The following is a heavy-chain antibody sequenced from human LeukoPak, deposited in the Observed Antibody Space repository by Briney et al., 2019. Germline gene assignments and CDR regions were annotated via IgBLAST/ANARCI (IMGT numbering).Heavy chain of an antibody. CDR3: ARSRSGSWYLNLAS. J-gene: IGHJ5*02. D-gene: IGHD6-13*01. Sequence: AGSLRLSCAASGLTFCSYDMQWVPHAPGEGRGGGADISYDGRDKHYTDSVKGRFTISRDNSNNTLYLQMNSLRAEDTAVYYCARSRSGSWYLNLASWGQGTLVTVSS. CDR1: GLTFCSYD. CDR2: ISYDGRDK. V-gene: IGHV3-30*04.